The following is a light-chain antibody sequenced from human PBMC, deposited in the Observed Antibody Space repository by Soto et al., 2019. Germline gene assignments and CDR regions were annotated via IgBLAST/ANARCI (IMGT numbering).Light chain of an antibody. J-gene: IGKJ5*01. CDR1: QNIGSF. CDR2: SAF. Sequence: TQMTQSTSTVSASIGERVTITCRASQNIGSFLNWYQQKPGEAPRLLVYSAFRIQSGVPSRFNASGSGTDFTLSISSLQPEDFSTYYCQQGSTTPITFGLGTRLEIK. CDR3: QQGSTTPIT. V-gene: IGKV1-39*01.